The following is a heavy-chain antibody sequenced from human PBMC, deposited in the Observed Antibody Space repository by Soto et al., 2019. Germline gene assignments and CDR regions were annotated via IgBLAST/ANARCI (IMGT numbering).Heavy chain of an antibody. Sequence: ASVKVSCKASGGTFSSYAISWVRQAPGQGLEWMGGIIPIFGTANYAQKFQGRVTITADESTSTAYMELSSLRSEDTAVYYCAREFYYDSSGYYHPFDYWGQGTLVTVSS. V-gene: IGHV1-69*13. CDR3: AREFYYDSSGYYHPFDY. D-gene: IGHD3-22*01. CDR2: IIPIFGTA. CDR1: GGTFSSYA. J-gene: IGHJ4*02.